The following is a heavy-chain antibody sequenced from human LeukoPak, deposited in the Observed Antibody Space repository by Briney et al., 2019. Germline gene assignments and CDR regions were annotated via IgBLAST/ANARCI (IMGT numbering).Heavy chain of an antibody. V-gene: IGHV3-7*01. Sequence: GGSLRLSCAASGLTFSKSCMNWVRQPPGKGLEWIAIIKSDGSETIYVDSVKGRFTISRDNAKNSLHLQMSSLKVEDTAVYYCASGTGWLIESWGQGTQVIVSS. CDR3: ASGTGWLIES. D-gene: IGHD6-19*01. CDR2: IKSDGSET. CDR1: GLTFSKSC. J-gene: IGHJ4*02.